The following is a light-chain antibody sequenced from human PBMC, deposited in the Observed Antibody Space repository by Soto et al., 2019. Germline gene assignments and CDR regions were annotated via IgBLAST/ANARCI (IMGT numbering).Light chain of an antibody. CDR3: QQHANYPIT. CDR2: KAS. CDR1: RNIGSW. J-gene: IGKJ4*01. V-gene: IGKV1-5*03. Sequence: DIQMTQSPSTLSASIGDRFTITCMASRNIGSWLAWYQQKAGKAPNLLIYKASTLETGVTSRFSGSASGTEFTLTISSLQPDDFATYYCQQHANYPITFGGGTQVEIK.